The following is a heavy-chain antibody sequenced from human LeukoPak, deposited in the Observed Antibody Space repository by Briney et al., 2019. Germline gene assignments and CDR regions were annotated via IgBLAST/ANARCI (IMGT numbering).Heavy chain of an antibody. CDR3: ARDRTYDSS. Sequence: SGGSLRLSCAVSGFTFNLYAIAWVRQAPGKGLEWVSTISDSGDTTYYADSVKGRFTISRDNSKNTLYLQMNSLRAEDTAVYYCARDRTYDSSWGQGTLVTVSS. J-gene: IGHJ4*02. CDR2: ISDSGDTT. CDR1: GFTFNLYA. V-gene: IGHV3-23*01. D-gene: IGHD3-22*01.